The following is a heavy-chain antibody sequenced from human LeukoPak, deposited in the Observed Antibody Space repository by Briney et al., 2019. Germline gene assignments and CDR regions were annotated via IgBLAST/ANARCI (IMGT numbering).Heavy chain of an antibody. CDR1: GFTFSSYG. D-gene: IGHD1-1*01. CDR2: ISSDGSNK. CDR3: AKVDYWSPENYFDS. J-gene: IGHJ4*02. V-gene: IGHV3-30*18. Sequence: GGSLRLSCAASGFTFSSYGMHWVRQAPGKGLEWVAVISSDGSNKYYADSVKGRFTISRDNSQNTVFLQMNSLRVEDTAVYYCAKVDYWSPENYFDSWGQGTLVTVSS.